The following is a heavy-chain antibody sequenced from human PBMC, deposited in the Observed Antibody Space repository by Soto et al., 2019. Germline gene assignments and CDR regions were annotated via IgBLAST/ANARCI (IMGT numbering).Heavy chain of an antibody. CDR2: ITTNGHT. CDR3: AKGLLNGRWYAAD. Sequence: EVHLLESGGVLVQPGESLRLSCETSGFTFTNCVMTWVRQPPGKRLEWVSLITTNGHTDYADSVKGQFTIFRENSKNTVYLQMNSLRAEDTAIYYCAKGLLNGRWYAADLGQGTLVTVPS. D-gene: IGHD6-13*01. CDR1: GFTFTNCV. J-gene: IGHJ4*02. V-gene: IGHV3-23*01.